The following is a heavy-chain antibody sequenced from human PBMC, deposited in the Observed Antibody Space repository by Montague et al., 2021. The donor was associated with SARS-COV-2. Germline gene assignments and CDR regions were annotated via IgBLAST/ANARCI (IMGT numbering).Heavy chain of an antibody. Sequence: SETLSLTCTVSGGSISSYYWSWIRQPPGNGLEWIGHVFDSGSTNYNPSLKSRVTISVDTSQNQFSLKLSSVTAADTAVYYCARGEWLRGGMDVWGQGTTVTVSS. CDR2: VFDSGST. CDR3: ARGEWLRGGMDV. V-gene: IGHV4-59*13. CDR1: GGSISSYY. D-gene: IGHD5-12*01. J-gene: IGHJ6*02.